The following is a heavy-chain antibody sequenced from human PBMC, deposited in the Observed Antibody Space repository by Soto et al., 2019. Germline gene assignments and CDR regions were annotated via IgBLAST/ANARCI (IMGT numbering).Heavy chain of an antibody. D-gene: IGHD3-3*01. CDR3: ATSDFWSGYYTPY. Sequence: PGESLKISCKGSGYSFTSYWISWVLQMPGKGLEWMGRIDPSDSYTNYSPSFQGHVTISADKSISTAYLQWSSLKASDTAMYYCATSDFWSGYYTPYWGQGTLVTVSS. CDR2: IDPSDSYT. V-gene: IGHV5-10-1*01. CDR1: GYSFTSYW. J-gene: IGHJ1*01.